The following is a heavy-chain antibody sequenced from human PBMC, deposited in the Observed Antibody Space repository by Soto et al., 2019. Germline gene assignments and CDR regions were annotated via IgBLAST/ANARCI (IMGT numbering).Heavy chain of an antibody. D-gene: IGHD6-13*01. CDR2: ISYDGSNK. Sequence: QVQLVESGGGVVQPGRSLRLSCAASGFTFSSYGMHWVRQAPGKGLEWVAVISYDGSNKYYADSVTGRFTISRDNSKNTLYLQMNSLRAEDTAVYYCAKDRKGSSSGARYYGMDVWGQGTTVTVSS. CDR3: AKDRKGSSSGARYYGMDV. V-gene: IGHV3-30*18. CDR1: GFTFSSYG. J-gene: IGHJ6*02.